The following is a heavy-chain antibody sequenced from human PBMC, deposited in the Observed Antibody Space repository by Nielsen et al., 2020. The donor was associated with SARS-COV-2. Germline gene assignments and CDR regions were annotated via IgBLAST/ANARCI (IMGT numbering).Heavy chain of an antibody. J-gene: IGHJ3*02. CDR2: IDYSGST. D-gene: IGHD3-22*01. Sequence: SDTLSLTCTVSGGSISSADYYWCWICQPPAKGREWIGYIDYSGSTYYNPSLKSRGTISVDTSKNQFSLKLSSVTAADTAVYYCARAFSSWIVVVINAFDIWSKGTMVTVSS. V-gene: IGHV4-30-4*02. CDR1: GGSISSADYY. CDR3: ARAFSSWIVVVINAFDI.